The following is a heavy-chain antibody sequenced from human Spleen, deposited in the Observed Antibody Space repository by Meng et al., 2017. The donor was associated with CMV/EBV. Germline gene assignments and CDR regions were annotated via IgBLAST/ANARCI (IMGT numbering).Heavy chain of an antibody. CDR2: TSYDGTNK. V-gene: IGHV3-30*04. D-gene: IGHD1-7*01. J-gene: IGHJ6*02. Sequence: FTFTYYAMHWVRQAPGKGLEWVTITSYDGTNKYYADSVKGRFTISRDNSKNRLHLQMNSLRAEDTAVYYCAGAYSGTTWINYYGMDVWGQGTTVTVSS. CDR3: AGAYSGTTWINYYGMDV. CDR1: FTFTYYA.